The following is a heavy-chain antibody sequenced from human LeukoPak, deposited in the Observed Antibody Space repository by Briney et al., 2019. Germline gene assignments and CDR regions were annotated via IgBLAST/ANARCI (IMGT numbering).Heavy chain of an antibody. Sequence: SETLSLTCTVSGGSISSSSYYWGWIRQPPGKGLEWVGNIYYSGTTYYNPPLKSRVTISVDTSKNRFSLKLSSVTAADTAVYYCASHHYNMDVWGQGTTVTVSS. V-gene: IGHV4-39*02. D-gene: IGHD1-1*01. CDR1: GGSISSSSYY. CDR3: ASHHYNMDV. J-gene: IGHJ6*02. CDR2: IYYSGTT.